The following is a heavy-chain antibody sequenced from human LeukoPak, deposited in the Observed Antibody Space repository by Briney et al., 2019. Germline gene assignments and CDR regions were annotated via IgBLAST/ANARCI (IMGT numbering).Heavy chain of an antibody. CDR2: IIPILGTA. CDR3: ARRDSATPYYFDY. V-gene: IGHV1-69*16. J-gene: IGHJ4*02. Sequence: SVKVSCKASGGSFRSYTICWVRQAPGQGLEWMGGIIPILGTANYAQKFQGRVTLITDESTSTAYMELSSLRSEDTAVYYCARRDSATPYYFDYWGQGTLVTVSS. D-gene: IGHD2-15*01. CDR1: GGSFRSYT.